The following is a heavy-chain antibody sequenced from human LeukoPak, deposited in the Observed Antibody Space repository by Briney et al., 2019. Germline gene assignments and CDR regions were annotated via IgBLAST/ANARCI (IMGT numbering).Heavy chain of an antibody. CDR2: IYYSGST. J-gene: IGHJ4*02. CDR3: ARQVTFGYAYAYYFDY. CDR1: GGSVSSSSSY. D-gene: IGHD3-16*01. Sequence: SETLSLTCTVSGGSVSSSSSYWSWIRQPPGKGLEWIGYIYYSGSTNYNPSLKSRVTISVDTSKNQFSLKLSSVTAADTAVYYCARQVTFGYAYAYYFDYWGQGTLVTVSS. V-gene: IGHV4-61*01.